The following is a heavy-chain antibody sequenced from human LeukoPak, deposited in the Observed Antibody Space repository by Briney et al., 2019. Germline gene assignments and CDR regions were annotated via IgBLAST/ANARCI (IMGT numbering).Heavy chain of an antibody. J-gene: IGHJ4*02. D-gene: IGHD1-1*01. Sequence: PGPTLVNPTQTLTLTCTFSGFSLSPSGMCVSWISQPPGKALEWLARFDWDDDKYYSTSLKTRLTISKDTSKNQVVLTMTNMDPVDTATYYCAHSWDDWNQGGYYFDYWGQGTLVTVSS. V-gene: IGHV2-70*11. CDR2: FDWDDDK. CDR1: GFSLSPSGMC. CDR3: AHSWDDWNQGGYYFDY.